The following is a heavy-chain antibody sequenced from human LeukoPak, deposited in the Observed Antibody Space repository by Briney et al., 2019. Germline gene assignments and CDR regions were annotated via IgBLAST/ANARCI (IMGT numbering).Heavy chain of an antibody. CDR2: ISAYSVNT. Sequence: ASVKVSCKASGYTFTSYGISWVRQAPGQGLEWMGWISAYSVNTNYAQKLQGRVTMTTDTSTSTAYLELRSLRSDDTAVYCCAGSSGAAAAFLSPRLGWFDPWGQGTLVTVSS. V-gene: IGHV1-18*01. D-gene: IGHD6-13*01. CDR1: GYTFTSYG. J-gene: IGHJ5*02. CDR3: AGSSGAAAAFLSPRLGWFDP.